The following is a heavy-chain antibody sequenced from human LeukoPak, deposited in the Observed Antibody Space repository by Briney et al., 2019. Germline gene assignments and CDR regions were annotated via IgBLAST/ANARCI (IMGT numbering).Heavy chain of an antibody. CDR3: ARVFGGGSLDAFDI. CDR1: GFTFSSYG. Sequence: GRSLRLSCAASGFTFSSYGMHWVRQAPGKGLEWVAVIWYDGSNKYYADSVKGRFTISRDNAKNSLYLQMNSLRAEDTAVYYCARVFGGGSLDAFDIWGLGTMVTVSS. V-gene: IGHV3-33*01. J-gene: IGHJ3*02. CDR2: IWYDGSNK. D-gene: IGHD1-26*01.